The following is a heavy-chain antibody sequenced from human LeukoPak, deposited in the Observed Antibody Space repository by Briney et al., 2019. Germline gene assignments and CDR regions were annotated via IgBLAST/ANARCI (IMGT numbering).Heavy chain of an antibody. CDR1: GYSFTSYW. CDR2: NHPGDSDT. D-gene: IGHD2-2*01. CDR3: ARQFYGSTSPNCFDP. Sequence: AVESLKISCKGSGYSFTSYWIGWVRQMPGKGLEWMGINHPGDSDTRYSPSFQGQVTISADKSISTAYLQWSSLKASDTAMYYCARQFYGSTSPNCFDPWGQGTLVTVS. J-gene: IGHJ5*02. V-gene: IGHV5-51*01.